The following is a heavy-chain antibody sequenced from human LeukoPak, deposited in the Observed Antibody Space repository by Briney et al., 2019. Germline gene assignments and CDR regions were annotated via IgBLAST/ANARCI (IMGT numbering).Heavy chain of an antibody. CDR3: ARDVPHNWFDT. J-gene: IGHJ5*02. V-gene: IGHV3-74*01. CDR1: GITFGNNW. Sequence: GGSLRLSCAASGITFGNNWMHWVRQGPGKGLVWISRVNSDGGGAIYADSVKGRFTVSRDNAKNTLYLQMNSLRAEDTAVYYCARDVPHNWFDTWGQGTLVTVSS. CDR2: VNSDGGGA.